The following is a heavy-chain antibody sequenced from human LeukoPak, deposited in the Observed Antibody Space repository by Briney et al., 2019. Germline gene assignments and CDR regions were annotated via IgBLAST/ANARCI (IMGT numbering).Heavy chain of an antibody. CDR1: GFSFSTYG. CDR3: ARERDDYYFDY. J-gene: IGHJ4*02. CDR2: ISNDGIKK. V-gene: IGHV3-30*03. D-gene: IGHD3-3*01. Sequence: GRSLRLSSVGSGFSFSTYGMHWVRRAPGKGLEWVAVISNDGIKKYYVDSVKGRFTISRDNSKHTLYQQMDSLRAEDTAVYYCARERDDYYFDYWGQGTLVTVSS.